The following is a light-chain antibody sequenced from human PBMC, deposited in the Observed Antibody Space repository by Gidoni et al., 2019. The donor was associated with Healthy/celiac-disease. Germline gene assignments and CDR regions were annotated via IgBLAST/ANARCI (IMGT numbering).Light chain of an antibody. CDR3: QQYYNLPIT. Sequence: DIQMTQSPSYLSASVGARVTITCQASLDISHHLNWYQQKPGKAPKLLIYDASNLETGAPSRFSGRGFWTDFTFPISSLQPEDIATYYCQQYYNLPITFGQGTRLEIK. V-gene: IGKV1-33*01. J-gene: IGKJ5*01. CDR1: LDISHH. CDR2: DAS.